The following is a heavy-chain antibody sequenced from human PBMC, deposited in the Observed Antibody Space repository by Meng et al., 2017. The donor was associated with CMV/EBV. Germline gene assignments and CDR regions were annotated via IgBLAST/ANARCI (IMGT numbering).Heavy chain of an antibody. J-gene: IGHJ4*02. CDR2: IIPILGIA. V-gene: IGHV1-69*02. CDR1: GGTFSSYT. CDR3: ASLYCGGDSPIECEGQFDY. Sequence: SVKVSCKASGGTFSSYTISWVRQAPGQGLEWMGRIIPILGIANYAQKFQGRVTITADKSTSTAYMELSSLRSEDTAVYYGASLYCGGDSPIECEGQFDYWGQGTLVTVSS. D-gene: IGHD2-21*01.